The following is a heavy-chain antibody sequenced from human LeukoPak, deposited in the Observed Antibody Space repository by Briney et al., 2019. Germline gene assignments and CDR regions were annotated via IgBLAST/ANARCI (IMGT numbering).Heavy chain of an antibody. CDR2: ISFDGDNK. Sequence: GGSLRLSCAASGFTFNNYAIHCVRQAPGKGLEWVSVISFDGDNKYYADSVKGRFTISRDNSKNMMYLQMNSLRAEDTALYYCARSKYSSIYYVMDVWGQGTTVTVS. CDR1: GFTFNNYA. J-gene: IGHJ6*02. D-gene: IGHD6-13*01. CDR3: ARSKYSSIYYVMDV. V-gene: IGHV3-30-3*01.